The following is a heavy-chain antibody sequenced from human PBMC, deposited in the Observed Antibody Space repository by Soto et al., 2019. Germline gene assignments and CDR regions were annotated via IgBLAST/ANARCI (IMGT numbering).Heavy chain of an antibody. J-gene: IGHJ6*02. CDR3: ARDTVFGVVDYYYGMDV. CDR2: ISYDGSNK. CDR1: GFTFSSYA. Sequence: SLRLSCAASGFTFSSYAMHWVRQAPGKGLEWVAVISYDGSNKYYADSVKGRFTISRDNSKNTLYLQMNSLRAEDTAVYYCARDTVFGVVDYYYGMDVWGQGTTVTV. D-gene: IGHD3-3*01. V-gene: IGHV3-30-3*01.